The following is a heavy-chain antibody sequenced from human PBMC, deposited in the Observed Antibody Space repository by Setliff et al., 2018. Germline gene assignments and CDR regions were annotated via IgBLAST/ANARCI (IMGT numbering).Heavy chain of an antibody. CDR2: IYTDGST. V-gene: IGHV4-61*02. D-gene: IGHD3-3*01. J-gene: IGHJ6*03. Sequence: SETLSLTCTVSGDSISRAKYYWSWIRQSAGKGLECIGRIYTDGSTKYNPSLNSRVTLLIDTAKNQISLRLSPVTAADTAVYFCARVTGFSYMDVWGKGTTVTVSS. CDR1: GDSISRAKYY. CDR3: ARVTGFSYMDV.